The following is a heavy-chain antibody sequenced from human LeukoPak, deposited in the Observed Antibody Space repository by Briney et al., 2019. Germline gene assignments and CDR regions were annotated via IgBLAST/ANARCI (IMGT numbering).Heavy chain of an antibody. CDR2: IYYSGGT. CDR3: ARHRAYSSSSPFDY. Sequence: SETLSLTCSVSGGSMNSYYWSWIRQSPGKGLEWIGYIYYSGGTNYNPSLKSRVTMFVDMSKNQFSLRLSSVTAADTAVYYCARHRAYSSSSPFDYWGQGTLVTVSS. V-gene: IGHV4-59*08. D-gene: IGHD6-6*01. CDR1: GGSMNSYY. J-gene: IGHJ4*02.